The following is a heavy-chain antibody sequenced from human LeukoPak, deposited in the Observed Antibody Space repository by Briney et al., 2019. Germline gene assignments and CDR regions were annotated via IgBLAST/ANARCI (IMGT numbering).Heavy chain of an antibody. Sequence: ASVKVSCKASGGTFSSYAISWVRQAPGQGLEWMGGIIPIFGTANYAQKFQGRVTITTDESTSTAYMELSSLRSEDTAVYYCARDGGMATTGYYFDYWGQGTLVTVSS. D-gene: IGHD5-24*01. V-gene: IGHV1-69*05. CDR2: IIPIFGTA. CDR1: GGTFSSYA. J-gene: IGHJ4*02. CDR3: ARDGGMATTGYYFDY.